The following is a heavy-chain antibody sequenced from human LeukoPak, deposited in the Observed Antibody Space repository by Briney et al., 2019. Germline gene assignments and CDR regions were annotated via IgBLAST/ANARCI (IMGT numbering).Heavy chain of an antibody. V-gene: IGHV4-4*07. CDR2: IYTSGST. Sequence: SETLSLTCTVSGGSISSYYWSWIRQPAGKGLEWIGRIYTSGSTNYNPSLKSRVTMSVDTSKNQFSLKLSSVTAADTAVYYCAREGGYCSGGSCYRIIDYWGQGTLVTVSS. D-gene: IGHD2-15*01. J-gene: IGHJ4*02. CDR3: AREGGYCSGGSCYRIIDY. CDR1: GGSISSYY.